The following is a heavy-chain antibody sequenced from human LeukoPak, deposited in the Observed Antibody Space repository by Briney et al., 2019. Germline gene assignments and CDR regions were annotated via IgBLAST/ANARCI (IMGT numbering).Heavy chain of an antibody. J-gene: IGHJ4*02. D-gene: IGHD1-26*01. CDR1: GFTFSSYG. V-gene: IGHV3-30*02. CDR3: TRAPNGGLLHDY. CDR2: IRYDGSNK. Sequence: GGSLRLSCAASGFTFSSYGMHWVRQAPGKGLEWVAFIRYDGSNKYYADSVKGRFTISRDNSKNTLYLQMNSLKTEDTAVYYCTRAPNGGLLHDYWGQGTLVTVSS.